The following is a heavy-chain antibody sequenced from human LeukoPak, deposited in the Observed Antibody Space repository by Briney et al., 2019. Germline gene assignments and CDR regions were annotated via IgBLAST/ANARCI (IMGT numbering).Heavy chain of an antibody. D-gene: IGHD2-15*01. CDR2: IYPGDSDT. CDR1: GYSFTTYW. CDR3: ARRPPYCSGGSCYGALFDY. V-gene: IGHV5-51*01. J-gene: IGHJ4*02. Sequence: GESLKISCKFSGYSFTTYWIAWVRQMPGKGLEWMGIIYPGDSDTRYSPSFQGQVTISADKSISTAYLQWSSLKASDTAMYYCARRPPYCSGGSCYGALFDYWGQGTLVTVSS.